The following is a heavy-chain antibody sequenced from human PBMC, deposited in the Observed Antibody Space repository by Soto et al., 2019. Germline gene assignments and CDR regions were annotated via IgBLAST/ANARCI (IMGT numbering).Heavy chain of an antibody. J-gene: IGHJ4*02. CDR2: MYYSGTT. V-gene: IGHV4-39*01. CDR3: ARHFIVATIGVDFDY. D-gene: IGHD5-12*01. CDR1: GGSISSSDFY. Sequence: SETLSLTCTVSGGSISSSDFYWGWLRQTPGKGLEFIGSMYYSGTTYYNPSLKSRVTISVDTSKNQFSLKLISVTAADTAVYYCARHFIVATIGVDFDYWGQGTLVTVSS.